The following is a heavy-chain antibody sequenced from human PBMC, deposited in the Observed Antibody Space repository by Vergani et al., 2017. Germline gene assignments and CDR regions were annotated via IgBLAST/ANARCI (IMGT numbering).Heavy chain of an antibody. D-gene: IGHD6-13*01. CDR2: IWYDGSNK. CDR3: ARGGIAAAGIYGMDV. J-gene: IGHJ6*02. CDR1: GFTFSNYG. V-gene: IGHV3-33*01. Sequence: QVQLVESGGGVVQPGRSLRLSCAASGFTFSNYGMHWVRQAPGKGLEWVAVIWYDGSNKYYADSVKGRFTISRDNSKNTLYLQMNSLRAEDTAVYYCARGGIAAAGIYGMDVWGQGTTVTVSS.